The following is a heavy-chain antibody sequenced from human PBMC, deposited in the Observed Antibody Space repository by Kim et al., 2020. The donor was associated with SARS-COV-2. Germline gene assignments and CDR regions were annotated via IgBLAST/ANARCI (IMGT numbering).Heavy chain of an antibody. CDR2: INHSGST. D-gene: IGHD3-3*01. CDR1: GGSFSGYY. V-gene: IGHV4-34*01. J-gene: IGHJ1*01. Sequence: SETLSLTCAVYGGSFSGYYWSWIRQPPGKGLEWIGEINHSGSTNYNPSLKSRVTISVDTSKNQFSLKLSSVTAADTAVYYCARETKYYDFWSGYRDPGTEYFQHWGQGTLVTVSS. CDR3: ARETKYYDFWSGYRDPGTEYFQH.